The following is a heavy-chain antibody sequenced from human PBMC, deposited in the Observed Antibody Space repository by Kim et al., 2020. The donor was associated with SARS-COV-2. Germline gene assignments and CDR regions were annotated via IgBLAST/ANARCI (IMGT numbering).Heavy chain of an antibody. Sequence: GGSLRLSCAASGFTFSSYAMHWVRQAPGKGLEWVAVISYDGSNKYYADSVKGRFTISRDNSKNTLYLQMNSLRAEDTAVYYCARETYDSSGPVWGTYFDYWGQGTLVTVSS. D-gene: IGHD3-22*01. CDR1: GFTFSSYA. V-gene: IGHV3-30*04. CDR2: ISYDGSNK. J-gene: IGHJ4*02. CDR3: ARETYDSSGPVWGTYFDY.